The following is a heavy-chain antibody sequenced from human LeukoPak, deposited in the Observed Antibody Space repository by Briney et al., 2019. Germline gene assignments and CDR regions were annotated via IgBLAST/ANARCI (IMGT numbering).Heavy chain of an antibody. Sequence: ASETLSLTCTVSGGSISSSSYYWGWIRQPPGKGLEWIGSIYYSGSAYYNPSLKSRVTISVDTSKNQFSLKLSSVTAADTAVYYCARDTAMSAFDIWGQGTMVTVSS. CDR3: ARDTAMSAFDI. J-gene: IGHJ3*02. D-gene: IGHD5-18*01. CDR2: IYYSGSA. CDR1: GGSISSSSYY. V-gene: IGHV4-39*01.